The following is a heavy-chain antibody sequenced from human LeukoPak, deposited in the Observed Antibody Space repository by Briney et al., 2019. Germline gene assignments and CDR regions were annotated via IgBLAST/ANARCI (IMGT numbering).Heavy chain of an antibody. D-gene: IGHD5-24*01. V-gene: IGHV4-39*01. CDR1: GVSITSSRFY. J-gene: IGHJ2*01. CDR3: ARHLKDDYNSDYWYLDL. Sequence: KASETLSLTCTVSGVSITSSRFYWAWIRQSPGKGLEWIENVFYSGKTYYNPSLRGRATISVDTSKSQFSLKLNSVAAADTATYYCARHLKDDYNSDYWYLDLWGRGTLITVSS. CDR2: VFYSGKT.